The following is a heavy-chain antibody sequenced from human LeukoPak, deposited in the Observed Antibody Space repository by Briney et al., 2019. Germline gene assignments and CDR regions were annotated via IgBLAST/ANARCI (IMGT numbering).Heavy chain of an antibody. CDR2: INPNSGGT. CDR1: GYTFTGYY. CDR3: ARLDAFDI. Sequence: ASVKVSCKASGYTFTGYYMHWVRQAPGQGLEWMGWINPNSGGTNYAQKFQGRVTITTDESTSTAYMDLLRSEDAAVYYCARLDAFDIWGQGTMVTVSS. J-gene: IGHJ3*02. V-gene: IGHV1-2*02.